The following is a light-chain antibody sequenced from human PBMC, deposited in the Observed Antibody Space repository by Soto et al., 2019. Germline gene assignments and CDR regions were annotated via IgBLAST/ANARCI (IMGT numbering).Light chain of an antibody. CDR2: GAS. J-gene: IGKJ3*01. CDR3: QQYGSSPPFT. Sequence: EIVLQQSPGTRSLSPGERSTLSCRASQSVSSSYLAWYQQKPGQAPRLLIYGASSRATGIPDRFSGSGSGTDFTLTISRLEPEDFAVYYCQQYGSSPPFTFGPGTKVDIK. CDR1: QSVSSSY. V-gene: IGKV3-20*01.